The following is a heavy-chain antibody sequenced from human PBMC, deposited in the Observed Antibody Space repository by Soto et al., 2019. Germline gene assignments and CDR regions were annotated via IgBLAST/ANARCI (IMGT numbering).Heavy chain of an antibody. J-gene: IGHJ4*02. Sequence: GGSLRLSCAASGFTVSSNYMSWVRQAPGKGLEWVSVIYSGGSTYYADSVKGRFTNSRHNSQNTLYLQMNSLRAEDTAVYYCARVDSGEGDYMGGVLDYWGQGTLVTVSS. CDR2: IYSGGST. CDR3: ARVDSGEGDYMGGVLDY. V-gene: IGHV3-53*04. CDR1: GFTVSSNY. D-gene: IGHD4-17*01.